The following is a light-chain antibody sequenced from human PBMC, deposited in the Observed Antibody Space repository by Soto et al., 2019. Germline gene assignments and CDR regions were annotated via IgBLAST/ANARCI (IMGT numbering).Light chain of an antibody. CDR3: SSYTNINTRACV. Sequence: QSVLTQPASVSGSPGQSITISCTGTSSDVAFYNHVSWYQQHPGKAPKLLIYEVNNRPSGVSHRFSGSKSGNTASLTISGLQAEDEAEYYCSSYTNINTRACVFGTGTKLTVL. V-gene: IGLV2-14*01. CDR1: SSDVAFYNH. J-gene: IGLJ1*01. CDR2: EVN.